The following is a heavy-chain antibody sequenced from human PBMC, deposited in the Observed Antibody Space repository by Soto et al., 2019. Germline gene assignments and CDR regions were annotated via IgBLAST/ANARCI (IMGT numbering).Heavy chain of an antibody. Sequence: PGGSLRPSCEASGFTLRNYAMTWIRQAPGKGLEWVSLISANDVGTYYAESVKTRFTISTDQSRNTVYLQMDSLRADDTAIYYCAKAKNDYNWDNRPPFDYWGQGTLVTVSS. J-gene: IGHJ4*02. V-gene: IGHV3-23*01. D-gene: IGHD1-20*01. CDR2: ISANDVGT. CDR1: GFTLRNYA. CDR3: AKAKNDYNWDNRPPFDY.